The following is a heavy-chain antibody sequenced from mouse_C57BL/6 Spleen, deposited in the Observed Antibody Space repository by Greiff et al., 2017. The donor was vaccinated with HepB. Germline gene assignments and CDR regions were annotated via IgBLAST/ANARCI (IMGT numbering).Heavy chain of an antibody. CDR2: ISSGSSTI. CDR3: ARPLYAMDY. V-gene: IGHV5-17*01. CDR1: GFTFSDYG. J-gene: IGHJ4*01. Sequence: EVKLVESGGGLVKPGGSLKLSCAASGFTFSDYGMNWVRQAPEKGLEWVASISSGSSTIYYADTVKGRFTISRDNAKNTLFLQMTSLRSEDTAMYYCARPLYAMDYWGQGTSVTVSS.